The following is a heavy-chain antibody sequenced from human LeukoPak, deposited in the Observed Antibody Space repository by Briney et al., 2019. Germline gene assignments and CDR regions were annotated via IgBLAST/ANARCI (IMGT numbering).Heavy chain of an antibody. CDR1: GFTFSSYW. D-gene: IGHD3-10*01. CDR2: ISSDGSST. J-gene: IGHJ4*02. CDR3: ARDLTMVRGLRSRGVDF. Sequence: QPGGSLRLSCAASGFTFSSYWMHWVRQVPGKGLVWVSRISSDGSSTSYADSVKGRSTISRDNAKNTLYLQMNSLRAEDTAVYYCARDLTMVRGLRSRGVDFWGQGTLVTVSS. V-gene: IGHV3-74*01.